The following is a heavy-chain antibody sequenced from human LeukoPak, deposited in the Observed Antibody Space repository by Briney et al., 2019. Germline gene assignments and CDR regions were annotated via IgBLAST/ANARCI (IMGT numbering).Heavy chain of an antibody. D-gene: IGHD5-12*01. CDR1: GYTFTSYA. J-gene: IGHJ4*02. V-gene: IGHV1-69*13. CDR3: ARVAGWLHHEAVFDY. CDR2: IIPIFGTA. Sequence: SVKVSCKASGYTFTSYAMNWVRQAPGQGLEWMGGIIPIFGTANYAQKFQGRVTITADESTSTAYMELSSLRSEDTAVYYCARVAGWLHHEAVFDYWGQGTLVTVSS.